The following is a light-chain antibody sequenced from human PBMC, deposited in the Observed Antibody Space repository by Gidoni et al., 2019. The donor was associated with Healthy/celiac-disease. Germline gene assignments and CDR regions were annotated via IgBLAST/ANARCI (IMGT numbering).Light chain of an antibody. V-gene: IGKV3-20*01. CDR1: QSVSSCY. CDR3: QQYGSSPLT. CDR2: GAS. J-gene: IGKJ4*01. Sequence: EIVLTQSPGTLSLSPGDRPTLSCRYSQSVSSCYLAWYQQKPGQAPRLLIYGASSRATGIPDRFSGSGSGTDFTLTISRLEPEDFAVYYCQQYGSSPLTFGGGTKVEIK.